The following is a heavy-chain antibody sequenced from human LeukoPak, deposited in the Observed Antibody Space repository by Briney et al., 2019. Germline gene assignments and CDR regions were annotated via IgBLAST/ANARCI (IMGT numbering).Heavy chain of an antibody. CDR1: GFTFSTNA. Sequence: GGSLRLSCLTSGFTFSTNAMSWVRQAPGKGLEWISGISGSGASTYYADSVTGRFTISRDNSRNTLYLQMNSLRGDDTAVYYCAKAAERYSSSYFDYWGQGTLVTVSS. V-gene: IGHV3-23*01. CDR3: AKAAERYSSSYFDY. D-gene: IGHD6-13*01. J-gene: IGHJ4*02. CDR2: ISGSGAST.